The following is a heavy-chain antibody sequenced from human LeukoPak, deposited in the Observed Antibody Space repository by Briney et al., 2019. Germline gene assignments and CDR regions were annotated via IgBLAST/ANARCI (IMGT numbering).Heavy chain of an antibody. CDR3: ARGDSSGHPAFDY. CDR2: FYNSGST. Sequence: SETLSLTCTVSGGSISNNYWTRIRQPPGKGLEWIGYFYNSGSTNYNPSLKSRVTISVDTSKNQFSLKLTSVTAADTAVYYCARGDSSGHPAFDYWGQGTLVTVSS. D-gene: IGHD3-22*01. CDR1: GGSISNNY. V-gene: IGHV4-59*01. J-gene: IGHJ4*02.